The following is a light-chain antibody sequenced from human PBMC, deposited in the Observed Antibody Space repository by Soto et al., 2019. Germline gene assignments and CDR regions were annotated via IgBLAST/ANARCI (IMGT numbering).Light chain of an antibody. V-gene: IGKV1-5*01. CDR1: ESISSW. CDR2: DVS. Sequence: DIQMTQSPSTLSASIGDRVVITCRASESISSWLAWYQQKPGKAPKLLIYDVSSLESGVPSRFSGSGSGTKFTLTISSLQPDDFATYYCQQYSSNPWTFGQGTKVEVK. J-gene: IGKJ1*01. CDR3: QQYSSNPWT.